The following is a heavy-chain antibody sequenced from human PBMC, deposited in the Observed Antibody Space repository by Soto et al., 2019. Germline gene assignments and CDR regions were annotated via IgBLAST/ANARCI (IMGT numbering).Heavy chain of an antibody. V-gene: IGHV3-48*02. Sequence: GGSLRLSCAASGFTFSSYSMNWVRQAPGKGLEWVSYISSSSSTIYYADSVKGRFTISRDNAKNSLYLQMNSLRDEDTAVYYCARSEGYSYGAPFDYWGQGTLVTVSS. CDR2: ISSSSSTI. CDR3: ARSEGYSYGAPFDY. CDR1: GFTFSSYS. J-gene: IGHJ4*02. D-gene: IGHD5-18*01.